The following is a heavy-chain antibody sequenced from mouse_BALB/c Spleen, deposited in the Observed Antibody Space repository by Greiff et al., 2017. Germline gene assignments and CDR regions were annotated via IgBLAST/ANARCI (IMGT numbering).Heavy chain of an antibody. CDR3: ARGGDGPYAMDY. CDR2: IDPENGNT. J-gene: IGHJ4*01. CDR1: GFNIKDTY. Sequence: EVQLQQSGAELVKPGASVKLSCTASGFNIKDTYMHWVKQRPEQGLEWIGWIDPENGNTIYDPKFQGKASITADTSSNTAYLQLSSLTSEDTAVYYCARGGDGPYAMDYWGQGTSVTVSS. D-gene: IGHD2-3*01. V-gene: IGHV14-3*02.